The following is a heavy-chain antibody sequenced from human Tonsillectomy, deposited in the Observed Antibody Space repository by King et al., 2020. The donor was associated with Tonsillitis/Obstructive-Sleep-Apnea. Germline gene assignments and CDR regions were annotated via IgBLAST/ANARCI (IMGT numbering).Heavy chain of an antibody. CDR2: IDASDSYT. J-gene: IGHJ3*02. D-gene: IGHD3-3*01. CDR1: GYSFTSYW. V-gene: IGHV5-10-1*01. Sequence: QLVQSGAEVKKPGESLRISCKGSGYSFTSYWISWVRQMPGKGLEWMGRIDASDSYTNYSPSFQGHVTISADKSISTAYLQWSSLKASDTAMYYCARHQFRIRFFEWLSHHDAFDIWGQGTMVTVSS. CDR3: ARHQFRIRFFEWLSHHDAFDI.